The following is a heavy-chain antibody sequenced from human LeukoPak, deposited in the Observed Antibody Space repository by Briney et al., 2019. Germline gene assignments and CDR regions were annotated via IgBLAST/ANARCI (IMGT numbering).Heavy chain of an antibody. CDR2: ISRSGSTK. J-gene: IGHJ6*03. V-gene: IGHV3-11*01. CDR3: ARVLRYCSGGNCYSGGLGYMDV. CDR1: AFTFSDYT. D-gene: IGHD2-15*01. Sequence: KAGGSLRLSCSASAFTFSDYTMIWVRQAPGKGLEWVSSISRSGSTKYYADSVKGRFTISRDNAKNSLFLQMNSLRAEDTAVYYCARVLRYCSGGNCYSGGLGYMDVWGKGTTVTISS.